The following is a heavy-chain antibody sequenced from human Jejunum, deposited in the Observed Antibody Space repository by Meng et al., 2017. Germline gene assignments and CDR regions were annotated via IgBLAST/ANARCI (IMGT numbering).Heavy chain of an antibody. Sequence: VQLVQSGAGGKKPGSSVRVSCKASGDMFPSNTSNWVRQAPGQGLEWMGGIIPIFATPDYAPEFQDRVTITADKSTSTAYMELRSLRSEDTAVYYCTRDGAGSGWSNFDFWGQGTLVTVSS. CDR1: GDMFPSNT. CDR2: IIPIFATP. CDR3: TRDGAGSGWSNFDF. V-gene: IGHV1-69*06. J-gene: IGHJ4*02. D-gene: IGHD6-19*01.